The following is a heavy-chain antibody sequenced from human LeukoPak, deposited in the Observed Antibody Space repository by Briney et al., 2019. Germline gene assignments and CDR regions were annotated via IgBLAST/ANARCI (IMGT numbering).Heavy chain of an antibody. Sequence: PGGSLRLSCAASGFTFDDAMHWVRQAPGKGLEWVSSFSWNSNSIDYADSVKGRFTISRGNAKNSLYLQLNSLRAEDMALYYCARGRYYHDTSGYYSLDYWGQGTLVTVSS. CDR2: FSWNSNSI. CDR1: GFTFDDA. V-gene: IGHV3-9*03. J-gene: IGHJ4*02. CDR3: ARGRYYHDTSGYYSLDY. D-gene: IGHD3-22*01.